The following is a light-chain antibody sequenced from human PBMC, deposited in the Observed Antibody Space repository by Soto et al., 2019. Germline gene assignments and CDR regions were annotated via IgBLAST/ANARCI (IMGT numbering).Light chain of an antibody. Sequence: EIVLTQSPGTLSLSPGERATLSCGASQSVSSSYLAWYQQKPSQAPRLFIYAASSRAAGIPDRFSGSGSGTDFTLTISRLEPEDFAVYYCQQYGSSPRTFGQGTKVDIK. V-gene: IGKV3-20*01. J-gene: IGKJ1*01. CDR1: QSVSSSY. CDR3: QQYGSSPRT. CDR2: AAS.